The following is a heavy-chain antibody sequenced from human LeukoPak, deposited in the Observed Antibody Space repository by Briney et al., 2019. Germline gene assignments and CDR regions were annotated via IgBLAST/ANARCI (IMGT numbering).Heavy chain of an antibody. D-gene: IGHD6-19*01. CDR1: GGPITRYY. Sequence: SGTLSLTFTVSGGPITRYYWSWIRQPPGKGLEWIGYIYYSWSTNYNPSLKSRVTISVDTSKTQFSLKLSSVTAADTAVYFCARGGGSGTYYYYMNVWGKGTTVTISS. V-gene: IGHV4-59*01. J-gene: IGHJ6*03. CDR3: ARGGGSGTYYYYMNV. CDR2: IYYSWST.